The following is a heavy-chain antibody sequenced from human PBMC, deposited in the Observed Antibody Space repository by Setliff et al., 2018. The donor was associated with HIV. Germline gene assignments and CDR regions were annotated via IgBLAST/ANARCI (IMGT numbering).Heavy chain of an antibody. CDR1: DDPISSYY. CDR3: ALTGHRLLRGYMDV. CDR2: LYVSGDT. J-gene: IGHJ6*03. V-gene: IGHV4-4*07. Sequence: PSGTLSLTCYVTDDPISSYYWSWVRQPAGKGLEWIGRLYVSGDTNYNPSLKSRVTMSLDTSKKHFSLKLKSVTAADTAVYYCALTGHRLLRGYMDVWGKGTTVTVSS. D-gene: IGHD2-15*01.